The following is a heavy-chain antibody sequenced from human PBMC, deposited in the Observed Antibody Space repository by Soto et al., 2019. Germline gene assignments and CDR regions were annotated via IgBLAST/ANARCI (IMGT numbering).Heavy chain of an antibody. J-gene: IGHJ4*02. V-gene: IGHV3-30-3*01. CDR2: ISYDGSNK. CDR1: GFTFSSYA. D-gene: IGHD6-13*01. CDR3: ASPRHSSDGTRPIDY. Sequence: QVQLVESGGGVVQPGRSLRLSCAASGFTFSSYAMHWVRQAPGKGLAWVALISYDGSNKYYADSVKGRFTISRDNSKNTLYLQMSSLRTEDTAVYYCASPRHSSDGTRPIDYWGQGTLVTVSS.